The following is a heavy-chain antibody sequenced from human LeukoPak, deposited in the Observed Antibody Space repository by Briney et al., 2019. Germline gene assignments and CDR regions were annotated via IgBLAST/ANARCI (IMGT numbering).Heavy chain of an antibody. J-gene: IGHJ5*02. Sequence: GGSLRLPCAASGFTFSRFAMSWVRQAPGKGLEGVSDISGSGGSKYYAVAVKGRFTIAKDNSKNTLYLQMNSLRAEDTAVCDCAKDSRRGLINWFDPWGQGTLVTVSS. CDR1: GFTFSRFA. D-gene: IGHD2-2*01. V-gene: IGHV3-23*01. CDR3: AKDSRRGLINWFDP. CDR2: ISGSGGSK.